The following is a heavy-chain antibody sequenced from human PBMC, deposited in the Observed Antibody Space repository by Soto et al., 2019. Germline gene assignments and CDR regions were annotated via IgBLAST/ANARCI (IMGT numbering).Heavy chain of an antibody. CDR1: GGTFSSYS. CDR3: ASQLAYCGGDCYSVYYYCYMDV. Sequence: SVKVSCKASGGTFSSYSISWVRQAPGQGLEWMGVIIPIFGTTSYAQKFQGRVTITTDKSTSTVYMELSSLISEDTAVYYCASQLAYCGGDCYSVYYYCYMDVWGKGTTVTVSS. J-gene: IGHJ6*03. V-gene: IGHV1-69*05. CDR2: IIPIFGTT. D-gene: IGHD2-21*01.